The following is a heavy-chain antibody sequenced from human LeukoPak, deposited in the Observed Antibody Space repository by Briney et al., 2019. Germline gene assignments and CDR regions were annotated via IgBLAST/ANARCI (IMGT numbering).Heavy chain of an antibody. V-gene: IGHV3-23*01. J-gene: IGHJ4*02. CDR2: ISGSGGST. CDR3: AKSAGYYDFWSGYPFDY. Sequence: GGSLRLSCAASGFTYSSYAMSWVRQAPGKGLEWVSAISGSGGSTYYADSVKGRFTISRDNSENTLYLQMNGLRAEDTAVYYCAKSAGYYDFWSGYPFDYWGQGTLVTVSS. CDR1: GFTYSSYA. D-gene: IGHD3-3*01.